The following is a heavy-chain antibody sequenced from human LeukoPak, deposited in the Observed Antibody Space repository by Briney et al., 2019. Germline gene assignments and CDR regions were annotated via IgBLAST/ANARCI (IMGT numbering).Heavy chain of an antibody. Sequence: GGSLRLSCAASGFTFSSYAMHWVRQAPGKGLEWVAVVSYDGSNKYYADSVKGRFTISRDNSKNTLYLQMNSLRAEDTAVYYCAREQLIAAAGIGYGMDVWGQGTTVTVSS. J-gene: IGHJ6*02. D-gene: IGHD6-13*01. CDR3: AREQLIAAAGIGYGMDV. V-gene: IGHV3-30-3*01. CDR1: GFTFSSYA. CDR2: VSYDGSNK.